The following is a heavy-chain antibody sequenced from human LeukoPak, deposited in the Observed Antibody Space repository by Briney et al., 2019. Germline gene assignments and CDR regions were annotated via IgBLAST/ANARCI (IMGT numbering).Heavy chain of an antibody. CDR2: INHSGST. CDR1: GGSFSGYY. V-gene: IGHV4-34*01. Sequence: SETLSLTCAVYGGSFSGYYWSWIRQPPGKGLEWIGEINHSGSTNYNPSLKSRVTISVDTSKNQFSLKLSSVTAADTAVYYFATAVPTAYFDYWGQGTLVTVSS. CDR3: ATAVPTAYFDY. J-gene: IGHJ4*02. D-gene: IGHD5-18*01.